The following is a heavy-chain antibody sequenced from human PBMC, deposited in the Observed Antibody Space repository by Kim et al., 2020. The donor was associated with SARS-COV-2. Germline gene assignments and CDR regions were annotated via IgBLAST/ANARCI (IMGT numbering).Heavy chain of an antibody. CDR3: ALGGRDFWSGYYLPFDY. Sequence: SQTLSLTCAISGDSVSSNSATWNWIRQSPSRGLEWLGRTFYRSKWYSDYALSVKSRISINPDTSKNQFSLQLNSVTPEDTAVYYCALGGRDFWSGYYLPFDYWGQGTLVTVSS. J-gene: IGHJ4*02. V-gene: IGHV6-1*01. CDR2: TFYRSKWYS. CDR1: GDSVSSNSAT. D-gene: IGHD3-3*01.